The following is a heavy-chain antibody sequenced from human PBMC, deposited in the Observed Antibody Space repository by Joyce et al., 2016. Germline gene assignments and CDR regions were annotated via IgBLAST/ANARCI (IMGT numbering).Heavy chain of an antibody. CDR2: ISGSGGSI. J-gene: IGHJ6*03. CDR3: AKVAEGSAVYFYYMDV. CDR1: GFTFSSYA. Sequence: EVQLLESGGGLVQPAGSLRLSCAASGFTFSSYAMGWLHQAPGKGLEWVAVISGSGGSIYDADSVKGRFTFSRDNSKNTLYLQMNSLRAEDTAVYYCAKVAEGSAVYFYYMDVWGKGTTVTVSS. D-gene: IGHD6-6*01. V-gene: IGHV3-23*01.